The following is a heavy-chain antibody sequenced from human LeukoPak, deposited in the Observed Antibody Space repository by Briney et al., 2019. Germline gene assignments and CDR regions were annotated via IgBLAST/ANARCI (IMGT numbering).Heavy chain of an antibody. D-gene: IGHD3-22*01. CDR1: GFTFSDYY. V-gene: IGHV3-11*04. J-gene: IGHJ3*02. CDR3: ARPHYYEGGSAFDI. CDR2: ISSSGSTI. Sequence: PGGSLRLSCAASGFTFSDYYMSWLRQAPAKGLEGVSYISSSGSTIYYADSVKGRFTISRDNAKNSLYLQMNSLRAEATAVYYCARPHYYEGGSAFDIWGQGTMVTVSS.